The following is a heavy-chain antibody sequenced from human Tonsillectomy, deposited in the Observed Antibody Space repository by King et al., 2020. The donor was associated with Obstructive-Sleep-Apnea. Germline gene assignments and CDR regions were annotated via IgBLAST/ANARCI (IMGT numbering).Heavy chain of an antibody. Sequence: VQLVESGGGLVQPGGSLRLSCAASGFTFSSYWMSWVRQAPGKGLEGVANIKQDGSEKYYVDSVKGRFTISRDNAKNSLYLQMNSLRAEDTAVYYCAPGVRGVIREGIDYWGQGTLVTVSS. V-gene: IGHV3-7*01. CDR1: GFTFSSYW. D-gene: IGHD3-10*01. J-gene: IGHJ4*02. CDR3: APGVRGVIREGIDY. CDR2: IKQDGSEK.